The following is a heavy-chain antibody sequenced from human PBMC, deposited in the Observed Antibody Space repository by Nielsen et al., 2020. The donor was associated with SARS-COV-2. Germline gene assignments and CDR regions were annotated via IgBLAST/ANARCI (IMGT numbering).Heavy chain of an antibody. V-gene: IGHV4-61*01. Sequence: SETLSLTCTVSGGSVSSGSYYWSWIRQPPGKGLEWIGYIYYSGSTNYNPSLKSRVTISVDTSKNQFSLKLSSVTAADTAVYYCAREVYVRGFLDYWGQGTLVTVSS. CDR2: IYYSGST. D-gene: IGHD3-10*02. CDR3: AREVYVRGFLDY. J-gene: IGHJ4*02. CDR1: GGSVSSGSYY.